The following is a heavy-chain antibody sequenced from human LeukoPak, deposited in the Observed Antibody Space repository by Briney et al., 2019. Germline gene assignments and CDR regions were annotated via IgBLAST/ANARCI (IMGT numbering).Heavy chain of an antibody. Sequence: SETLSLTCTVSGGSISSYYWSWIRQPPGKGLEWIGYIYYSGSTNYNPSLKSRVTISVDTSKNQFSLKLSSVTAADTAVYYCAEAYGDYGNFDYWGQGTLVTVSS. CDR2: IYYSGST. V-gene: IGHV4-59*01. J-gene: IGHJ4*02. CDR3: AEAYGDYGNFDY. D-gene: IGHD4-17*01. CDR1: GGSISSYY.